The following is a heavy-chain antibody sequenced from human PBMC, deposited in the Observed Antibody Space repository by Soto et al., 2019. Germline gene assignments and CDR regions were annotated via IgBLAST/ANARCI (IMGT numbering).Heavy chain of an antibody. D-gene: IGHD1-20*01. CDR2: IYYSGST. CDR3: ARFIPGTGSDY. J-gene: IGHJ4*02. V-gene: IGHV4-31*03. CDR1: GGSISSGGYY. Sequence: QVQLQESGPGLVKPSQTLSLTCTVSGGSISSGGYYWSWIRQHPGKGLEWIGYIYYSGSTYYNPSLKSRFTISVDTSKNQFALKLSSVTAADTAVYYCARFIPGTGSDYWGQGTLVTVSS.